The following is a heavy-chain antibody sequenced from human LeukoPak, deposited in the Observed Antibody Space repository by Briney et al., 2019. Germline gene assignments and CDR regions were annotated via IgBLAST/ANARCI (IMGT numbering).Heavy chain of an antibody. CDR1: GGSMTRSSDY. J-gene: IGHJ5*02. Sequence: SETLSLTCFVSGGSMTRSSDYWGWIRQPPGEGLEWIGSIHYSGSANYNPSLKSRVTLSIDTSKNQFSLKLTSMTAADTAVYFCARSNSWPVGWFDPWGQGTLVTVSS. CDR3: ARSNSWPVGWFDP. CDR2: IHYSGSA. V-gene: IGHV4-39*01. D-gene: IGHD6-13*01.